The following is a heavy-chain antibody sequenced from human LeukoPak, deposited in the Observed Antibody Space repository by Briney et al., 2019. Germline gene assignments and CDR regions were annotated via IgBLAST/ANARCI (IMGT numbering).Heavy chain of an antibody. CDR2: IYSGGST. V-gene: IGHV3-53*01. D-gene: IGHD6-19*01. CDR3: ARWQWLDDAFDI. CDR1: GFTVSSNY. Sequence: GGSLRLSCAASGFTVSSNYMSWVRQAPGKGLEWVSVIYSGGSTYYADSVKGRFTISRDNSKNTLYLQMNSLRAEDTAVYYCARWQWLDDAFDIWGQGTMVTVSS. J-gene: IGHJ3*02.